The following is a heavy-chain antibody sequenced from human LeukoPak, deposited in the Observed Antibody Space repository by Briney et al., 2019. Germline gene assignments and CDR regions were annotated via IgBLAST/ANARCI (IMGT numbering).Heavy chain of an antibody. D-gene: IGHD2-2*01. CDR2: ISHSGST. J-gene: IGHJ6*03. CDR1: GYSIRSDFF. V-gene: IGHV4-38-2*01. Sequence: PSETLSLTCAVSGYSIRSDFFWGWIRQPPGKGLEWIGSISHSGSTYYNPSLKSRVTISVDASKNQFSLKLSSVTAADTAVYYCARPAAKYYYYYYYMDVWGKGTTVSVSS. CDR3: ARPAAKYYYYYYYMDV.